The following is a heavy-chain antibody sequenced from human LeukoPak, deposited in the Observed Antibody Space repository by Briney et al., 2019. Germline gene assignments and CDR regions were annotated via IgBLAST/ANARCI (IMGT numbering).Heavy chain of an antibody. J-gene: IGHJ4*02. CDR1: GYTFTGYY. Sequence: ASVKVSCKASGYTFTGYYMHWVRQAPGQGLEGMGWINPNSGGTNYAQKFQGRVTMTRDTSISTAYMELSRLRSNDTAVYYCARSPLYYDFWSGYEWGQGTLVTVSS. V-gene: IGHV1-2*02. CDR2: INPNSGGT. CDR3: ARSPLYYDFWSGYE. D-gene: IGHD3-3*01.